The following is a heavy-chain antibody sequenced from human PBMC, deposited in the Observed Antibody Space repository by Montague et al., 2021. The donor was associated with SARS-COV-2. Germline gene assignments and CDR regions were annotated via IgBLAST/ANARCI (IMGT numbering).Heavy chain of an antibody. J-gene: IGHJ6*02. CDR2: IYSSGST. CDR1: GGSISGYY. CDR3: ARDSLVASYYYYGVDV. D-gene: IGHD2-2*01. Sequence: SETLSLTCTVSGGSISGYYWNWIRQPPGKGLEWIGYIYSSGSTXXXPSXXXRVTMSVDTSKNQLSLNLSSVTAADTAVYYCARDSLVASYYYYGVDVWGQGTTVTGAS. V-gene: IGHV4-59*13.